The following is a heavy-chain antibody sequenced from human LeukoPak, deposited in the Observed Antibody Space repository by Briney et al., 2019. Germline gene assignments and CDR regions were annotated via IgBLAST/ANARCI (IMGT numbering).Heavy chain of an antibody. Sequence: GSLRLSCAASGFTVSSNYVSWIRQPPGKGLEWIGTIDHAGTTFNVSLKSRVTISVDAPNNQFSLRLNSVGAADTAVYYCARRRDGYNQLDYWGQGTLVTVSS. J-gene: IGHJ4*02. CDR2: IDHAGTT. CDR1: GFTVSSNY. V-gene: IGHV4-59*08. D-gene: IGHD5-24*01. CDR3: ARRRDGYNQLDY.